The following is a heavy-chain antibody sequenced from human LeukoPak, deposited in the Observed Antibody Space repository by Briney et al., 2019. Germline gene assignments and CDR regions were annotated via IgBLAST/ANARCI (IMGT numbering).Heavy chain of an antibody. CDR2: INAGNGNT. V-gene: IGHV1-3*01. CDR3: ARDLRVGATTLGY. CDR1: GYTFTSYA. J-gene: IGHJ4*02. Sequence: GASVNVSCKASGYTFTSYAMHWVRQAPGQRLEWMGWINAGNGNTKYSQKFQGRVTITRDTSASTAYMELSSLRSEDTAVYYCARDLRVGATTLGYWGQGTLVTVSS. D-gene: IGHD1-26*01.